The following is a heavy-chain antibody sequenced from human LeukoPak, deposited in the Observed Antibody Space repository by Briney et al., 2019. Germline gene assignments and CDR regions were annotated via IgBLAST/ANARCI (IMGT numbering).Heavy chain of an antibody. D-gene: IGHD4-17*01. CDR1: GGSISSYY. Sequence: SETLSLTCTVSGGSISSYYWSWIRQPPGKGLEWIGYIYYSGSTNYNPSLKSRVSISVDTSKNQFSLKLSSVTAADTAVYYCAREGDYGDSGGFDYWGQGTLVTVSS. J-gene: IGHJ4*02. CDR3: AREGDYGDSGGFDY. V-gene: IGHV4-59*01. CDR2: IYYSGST.